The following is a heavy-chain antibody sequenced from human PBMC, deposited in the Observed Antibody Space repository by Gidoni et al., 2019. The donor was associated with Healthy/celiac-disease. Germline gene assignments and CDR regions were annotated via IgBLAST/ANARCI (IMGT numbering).Heavy chain of an antibody. J-gene: IGHJ6*02. CDR1: GYSFTSYW. CDR3: AIYGSGSYYSSSYYYYYGMDV. D-gene: IGHD3-10*01. CDR2: IYPGDSDT. Sequence: EVQLVQSGAEVKKPGESLKISCKGSGYSFTSYWIGWVRQMPGKGLEWLGIIYPGDSDTRYSPSFQGQFTISADKSISTAYLQWSSLKASDTAMYYCAIYGSGSYYSSSYYYYYGMDVWGQGTTVTVSS. V-gene: IGHV5-51*01.